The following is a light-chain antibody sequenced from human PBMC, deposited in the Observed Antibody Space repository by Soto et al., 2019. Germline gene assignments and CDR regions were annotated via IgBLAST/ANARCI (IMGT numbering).Light chain of an antibody. CDR2: DIS. CDR3: QQYNNWPS. CDR1: QTVSRN. J-gene: IGKJ5*01. Sequence: EIVLTQSPGPLSLSLGERATLSCRASQTVSRNLAWYQQRPGQAPRLLIYDISNRATGVPARFSGSGSETEFTLTIRSLQSEDFAVYFCQQYNNWPSLGQGTRLEI. V-gene: IGKV3-15*01.